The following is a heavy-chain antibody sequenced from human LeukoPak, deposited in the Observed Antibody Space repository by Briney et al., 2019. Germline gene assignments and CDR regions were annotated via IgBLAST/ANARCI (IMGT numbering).Heavy chain of an antibody. Sequence: SETLSLTCSVSGASIETHYWSWIRQPPGKGLEWIGYIFHSGSTNFNPSLKSRVTASFRPSKEQVLPKFASVPAADTAVYYCAGHYSIMGGRLSEYWLDPWGQGTLVTVSS. V-gene: IGHV4-59*08. D-gene: IGHD2-8*01. CDR1: GASIETHY. CDR3: AGHYSIMGGRLSEYWLDP. J-gene: IGHJ5*02. CDR2: IFHSGST.